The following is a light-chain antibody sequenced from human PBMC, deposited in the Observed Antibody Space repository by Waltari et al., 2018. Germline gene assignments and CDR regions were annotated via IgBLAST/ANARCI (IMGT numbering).Light chain of an antibody. CDR1: QTVFDSSTNKNY. J-gene: IGKJ2*01. CDR2: GAS. Sequence: DIVMTQSPDSLAVSLGERATINCRSSQTVFDSSTNKNYVAWYQQKAGHPPKLLIYGASSRESGVPDRFSGSESGTEFTLTVSSLQAEDVTIYYCQQYYTIPYTFGQGTKLEI. V-gene: IGKV4-1*01. CDR3: QQYYTIPYT.